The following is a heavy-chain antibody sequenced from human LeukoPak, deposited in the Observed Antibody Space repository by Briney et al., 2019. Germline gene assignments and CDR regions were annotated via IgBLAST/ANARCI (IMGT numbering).Heavy chain of an antibody. CDR3: AREGVITPSFDY. Sequence: ASVKVSCKASGYSFTSYYMHWVRQAPGQGLEWMGIINPSGGSTSYAQKFQGRVTMTRDTSTSTVYMELSSLRSEDTAVYYCAREGVITPSFDYWGQGTLVTVSS. V-gene: IGHV1-46*01. J-gene: IGHJ4*02. D-gene: IGHD3-22*01. CDR1: GYSFTSYY. CDR2: INPSGGST.